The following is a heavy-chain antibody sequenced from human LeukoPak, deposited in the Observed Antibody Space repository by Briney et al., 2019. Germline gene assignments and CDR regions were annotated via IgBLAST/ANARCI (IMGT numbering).Heavy chain of an antibody. J-gene: IGHJ4*02. CDR2: IYHSGST. CDR1: GGSISSSNW. V-gene: IGHV4-4*02. CDR3: ASMDRRAYGSGSYYTVDY. D-gene: IGHD3-10*01. Sequence: PSETLSLTCAVSGGSISSSNWWSWVRQPPGKGLEWIGEIYHSGSTNYNPSLKSRVTISVDKSKNQFSLKLSSVTAADTAVYYCASMDRRAYGSGSYYTVDYWGQGTLVTVSS.